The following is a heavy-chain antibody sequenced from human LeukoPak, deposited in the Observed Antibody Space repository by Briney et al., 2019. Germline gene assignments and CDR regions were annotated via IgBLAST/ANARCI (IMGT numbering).Heavy chain of an antibody. CDR2: IHYSGNI. CDR3: ARVGLFYRGDNCYSQWFDR. V-gene: IGHV4-30-4*01. D-gene: IGHD2-15*01. J-gene: IGHJ5*02. CDR1: GGSISSGDYY. Sequence: SETLSLTCTVSGGSISSGDYYWSWIRQPPGKGLEWIGYIHYSGNIYYNPALKSRLTISLDTSKDQFSLKLTSVTAADTAIYYCARVGLFYRGDNCYSQWFDRWGQGTLVTVSS.